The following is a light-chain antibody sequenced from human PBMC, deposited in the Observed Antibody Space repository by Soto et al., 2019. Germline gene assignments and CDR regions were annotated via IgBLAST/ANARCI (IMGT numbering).Light chain of an antibody. V-gene: IGLV2-8*01. CDR1: NSEVVFFYF. Sequence: QSVLTQPPSASGSPGQSVTISCTGTNSEVVFFYFFSWYQHYPGRAPKFMIYEVTKRPLGVPDRFFGSKSGNTASLTVSGLQAEDEADYYCSSYAASNNFYFVFGGGTKVTVL. CDR3: SSYAASNNFYFV. J-gene: IGLJ3*02. CDR2: EVT.